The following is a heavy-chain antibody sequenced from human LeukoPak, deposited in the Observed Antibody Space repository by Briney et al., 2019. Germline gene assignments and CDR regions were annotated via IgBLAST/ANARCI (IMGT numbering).Heavy chain of an antibody. V-gene: IGHV3-23*01. Sequence: GGSLRLSCAASGFTFSSYAMSWVRQAPGKGLEWVSAISGSGGSTYYADSVKGRFTISRDNSKNTLYLQMNSLRAEDTAVYYCAKDRGRYQLLSGGYRGQGTLVTVSS. CDR2: ISGSGGST. CDR1: GFTFSSYA. CDR3: AKDRGRYQLLSGGY. D-gene: IGHD2-2*01. J-gene: IGHJ4*02.